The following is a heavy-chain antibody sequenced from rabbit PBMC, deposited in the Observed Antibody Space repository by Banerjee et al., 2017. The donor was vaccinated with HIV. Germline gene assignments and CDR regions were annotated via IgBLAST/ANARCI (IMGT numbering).Heavy chain of an antibody. CDR3: ARDRDATVPGYGYDL. D-gene: IGHD6-1*01. CDR2: IYTGDGDT. J-gene: IGHJ3*01. CDR1: GFSFSSGYD. V-gene: IGHV1S45*01. Sequence: QEQLEESGGGLVKPEGSLTLTCKASGFSFSSGYDMCWVRQAPGKGLEWIACIYTGDGDTYYANWAKGRFTISKTSSTTVTLQMTSLTAADTATYFCARDRDATVPGYGYDLWGQGTLVTDS.